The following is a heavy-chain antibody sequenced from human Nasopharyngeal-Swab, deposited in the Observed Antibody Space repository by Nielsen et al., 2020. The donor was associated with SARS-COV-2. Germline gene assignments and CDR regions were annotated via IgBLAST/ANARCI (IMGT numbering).Heavy chain of an antibody. D-gene: IGHD3-16*02. Sequence: ASVKVSCKASGGTFSSYAISWVRQAPGQGLEWMGIINPSGGSTSYAQKFQGRVTMTRDTSTSTVYMELSSLRSEDTAVYYCARGTFGGVIVIPAPFDYGGQGTLVTVSS. CDR1: GGTFSSYA. J-gene: IGHJ4*02. CDR3: ARGTFGGVIVIPAPFDY. V-gene: IGHV1-46*01. CDR2: INPSGGST.